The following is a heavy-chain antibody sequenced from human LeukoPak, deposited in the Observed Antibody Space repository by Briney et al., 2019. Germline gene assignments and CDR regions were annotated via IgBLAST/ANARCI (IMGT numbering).Heavy chain of an antibody. CDR2: IRSNSDGT. D-gene: IGHD1-26*01. CDR3: ARDSGSSDDAFDI. V-gene: IGHV1-2*02. Sequence: ASVKVSCKTSGYTFSDYYLHWVRQAPGQGPEWLGCIRSNSDGTTYAQMFQGRVTMTRDTSISTAYMELSSLRSEDTAVYYCARDSGSSDDAFDIWGQGTMVTVSS. J-gene: IGHJ3*02. CDR1: GYTFSDYY.